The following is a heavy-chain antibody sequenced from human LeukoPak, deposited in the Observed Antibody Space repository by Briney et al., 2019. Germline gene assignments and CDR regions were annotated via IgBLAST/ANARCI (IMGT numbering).Heavy chain of an antibody. V-gene: IGHV3-7*01. CDR1: GFTLSSYW. CDR2: VKQDGSEK. Sequence: GGSLRLSCAASGFTLSSYWMNWVRQAPGKGLEWVANVKQDGSEKYYVDSVKGRFTISRDNAKNSLYLQMNSPRAEDTAVYYCTRQWIMDYWGQGTLVTVSS. CDR3: TRQWIMDY. D-gene: IGHD5-12*01. J-gene: IGHJ4*02.